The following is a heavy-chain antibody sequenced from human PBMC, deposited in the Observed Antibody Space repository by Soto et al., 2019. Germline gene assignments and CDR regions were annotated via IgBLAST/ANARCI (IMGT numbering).Heavy chain of an antibody. Sequence: DSVKGRFTISRDNSKNTLYLQMNSLRAEDSVVYYCAKGGYYDILTGSPFDSWGQGTLVTVSS. V-gene: IGHV3-30*02. CDR3: AKGGYYDILTGSPFDS. D-gene: IGHD3-9*01. J-gene: IGHJ4*02.